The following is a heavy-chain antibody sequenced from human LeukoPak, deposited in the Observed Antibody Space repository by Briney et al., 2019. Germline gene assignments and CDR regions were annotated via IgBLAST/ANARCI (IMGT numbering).Heavy chain of an antibody. CDR2: IYSGGGT. J-gene: IGHJ5*02. CDR1: GFTVSNTY. CDR3: IVFGDSNH. Sequence: GGSLRLSCAASGFTVSNTYMSWVRQAPGKGLEWVSIIYSGGGTRYADSVKGRLTISRDTSKNTLYLQINSLRVENTAVYYCIVFGDSNHWGQGTLVTVSS. D-gene: IGHD4-17*01. V-gene: IGHV3-53*01.